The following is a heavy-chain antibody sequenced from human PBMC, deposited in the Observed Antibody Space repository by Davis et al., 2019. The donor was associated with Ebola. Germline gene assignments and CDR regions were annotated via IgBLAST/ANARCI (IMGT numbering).Heavy chain of an antibody. Sequence: PSETLSLTCTVSGGSISTYYWSWIRQPPGKGLEWIGYIHYSGSANYNPSLKSRVSISIDTSKNQFSLNLTSVTAADTAVYYCARTPWYSHYSGDQYYFDYWGLGTQVSVSS. CDR3: ARTPWYSHYSGDQYYFDY. J-gene: IGHJ4*02. CDR2: IHYSGSA. V-gene: IGHV4-59*01. CDR1: GGSISTYY. D-gene: IGHD1-26*01.